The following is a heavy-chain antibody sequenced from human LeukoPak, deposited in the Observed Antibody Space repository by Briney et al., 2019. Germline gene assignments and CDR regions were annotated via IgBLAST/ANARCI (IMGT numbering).Heavy chain of an antibody. CDR1: GGSFSGYY. V-gene: IGHV4-34*01. CDR2: INHSGST. J-gene: IGHJ5*02. CDR3: ARARSGWSGEDS. D-gene: IGHD6-19*01. Sequence: SETLSLTCAVYGGSFSGYYWNWIRQPPGKGLEWIGEINHSGSTNYNPSLKSRVTISVDTSKNQFSLKLSSVTAADTAVYYCARARSGWSGEDSWGQGTLVIVSS.